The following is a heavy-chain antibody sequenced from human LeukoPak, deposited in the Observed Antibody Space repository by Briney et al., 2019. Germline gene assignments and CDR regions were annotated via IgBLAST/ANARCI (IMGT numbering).Heavy chain of an antibody. V-gene: IGHV4-39*01. CDR1: GGSISGSSYY. D-gene: IGHD3-10*01. CDR3: ARCFGWGNFRPDAFDI. J-gene: IGHJ3*02. Sequence: SETLSLTCTVSGGSISGSSYYWGWIRQSPGKGLEWIGSIYHSGSTYYNPSLKSRVTISVDTSKNQFSVNLSSVTAADTAVYYCARCFGWGNFRPDAFDIWGQGTMASVSS. CDR2: IYHSGST.